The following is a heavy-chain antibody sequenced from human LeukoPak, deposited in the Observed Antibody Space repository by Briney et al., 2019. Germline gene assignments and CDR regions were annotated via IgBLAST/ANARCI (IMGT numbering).Heavy chain of an antibody. D-gene: IGHD3-22*01. J-gene: IGHJ4*02. CDR1: GGSFSGYY. Sequence: PSETLSLTCAVYGGSFSGYYWSWIRQPPGKGLEWIGEINHSGSTNYNPSLKSRVTISVDTSKNQFSLKLSSVTAADTAVYYCARSAYYYDSSGYSPSGYFDYWGQGTLVTVSS. V-gene: IGHV4-34*01. CDR3: ARSAYYYDSSGYSPSGYFDY. CDR2: INHSGST.